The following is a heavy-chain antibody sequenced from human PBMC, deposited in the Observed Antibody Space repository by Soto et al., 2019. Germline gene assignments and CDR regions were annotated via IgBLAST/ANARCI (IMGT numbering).Heavy chain of an antibody. CDR1: GGSISSSSYY. J-gene: IGHJ4*02. V-gene: IGHV4-39*01. Sequence: QLQLQESGPGLVKPSETLSLTCTVSGGSISSSSYYWGWIRQPPGKGLEWIGSIYYSGSTYYNPSLKSRVTISVDTSKNQFSLKLSSVTAADTAVYYCARHGPYYYGSGSYYWSYWGQGTLVTVSS. CDR2: IYYSGST. CDR3: ARHGPYYYGSGSYYWSY. D-gene: IGHD3-10*01.